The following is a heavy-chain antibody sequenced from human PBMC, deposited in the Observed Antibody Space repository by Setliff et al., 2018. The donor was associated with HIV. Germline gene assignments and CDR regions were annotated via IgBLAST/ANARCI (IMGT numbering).Heavy chain of an antibody. Sequence: ASVKVSCKASGYTFTSYYMHWVRQAPGQGLEWMGISNPSGGSTTYAPKFQGRVTMTRDTSTSTAYMELSSLRSEDTAMYYCARRPISFYYGSGANLQYYFAHWGQGTLVTVSS. CDR1: GYTFTSYY. D-gene: IGHD3-10*01. V-gene: IGHV1-46*01. CDR2: SNPSGGST. CDR3: ARRPISFYYGSGANLQYYFAH. J-gene: IGHJ4*02.